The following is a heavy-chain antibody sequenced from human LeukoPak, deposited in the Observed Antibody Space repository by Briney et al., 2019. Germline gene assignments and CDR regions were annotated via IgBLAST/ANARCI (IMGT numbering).Heavy chain of an antibody. CDR1: GGSFSGQY. CDR3: ARGPTISETGYFDY. Sequence: SETLSLTCAVSGGSFSGQYWTWIRQSPGKGLEWIAEINHRGDTNYNPSVKSRVTISVDTSKNQFSLKVRSLTAADTAVYYCARGPTISETGYFDYWGQGTLVTVSS. J-gene: IGHJ4*03. D-gene: IGHD1-1*01. V-gene: IGHV4-34*01. CDR2: INHRGDT.